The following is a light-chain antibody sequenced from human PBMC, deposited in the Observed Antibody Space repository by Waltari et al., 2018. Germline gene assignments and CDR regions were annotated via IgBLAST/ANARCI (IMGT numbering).Light chain of an antibody. CDR3: NSYAGSSSWV. CDR1: SSDVGFYNY. Sequence: QSALPQPASVSGSPGQPITLSCTGTSSDVGFYNYVSWYQQHPGKAPKLMIYDVSERPSGVSNRFSGSKSGNTASLTISGLQAEDEADYYCNSYAGSSSWVFGGGTKLTVL. CDR2: DVS. V-gene: IGLV2-14*01. J-gene: IGLJ3*02.